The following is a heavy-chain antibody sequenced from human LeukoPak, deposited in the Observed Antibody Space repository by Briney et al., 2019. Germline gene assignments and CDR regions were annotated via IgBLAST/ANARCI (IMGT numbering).Heavy chain of an antibody. D-gene: IGHD3-10*01. CDR1: GYTFTGYY. V-gene: IGHV1-2*02. CDR2: INPNSGGT. Sequence: GASVKVSCKASGYTFTGYYMHWVRQAPGQGLEWMGWINPNSGGTNYAQKFQGRVTMTRDTSISTAYMELSRLRSDDTAVYYCARGSMVRGVYYYYGMDVWGQGTTVTVSS. CDR3: ARGSMVRGVYYYYGMDV. J-gene: IGHJ6*02.